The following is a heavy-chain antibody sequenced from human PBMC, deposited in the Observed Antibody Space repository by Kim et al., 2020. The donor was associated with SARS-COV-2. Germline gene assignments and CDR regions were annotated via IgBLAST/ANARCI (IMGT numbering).Heavy chain of an antibody. CDR2: IIPIFGTA. J-gene: IGHJ6*02. Sequence: SVKVSCKASGGTFSSYAISWVRQAPGQGLEWMGGIIPIFGTANYAQKFQGRVTITADESTSTAYMELSSLRSEDTAVYYCARDGRLRGSGSYFEGYYYYGMDVWGQGTTVTVSS. V-gene: IGHV1-69*13. D-gene: IGHD3-10*01. CDR3: ARDGRLRGSGSYFEGYYYYGMDV. CDR1: GGTFSSYA.